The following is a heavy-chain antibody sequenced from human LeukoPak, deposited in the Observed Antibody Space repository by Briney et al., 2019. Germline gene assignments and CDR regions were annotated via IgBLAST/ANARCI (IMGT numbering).Heavy chain of an antibody. V-gene: IGHV5-51*01. CDR3: ARPVVPAASFPVY. D-gene: IGHD2-2*01. CDR2: IYPGDSDT. CDR1: GYSFTSYW. Sequence: GESLKISCKGSGYSFTSYWIGWVRQMPGKGLEWMGIIYPGDSDTRYSPSFQGQVTISADSSISTAYLQWSSLKASDTAMYYCARPVVPAASFPVYWGQGTLVTVSS. J-gene: IGHJ4*02.